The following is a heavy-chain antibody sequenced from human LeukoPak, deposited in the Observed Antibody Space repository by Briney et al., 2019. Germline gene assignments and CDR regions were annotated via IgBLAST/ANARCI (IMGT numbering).Heavy chain of an antibody. Sequence: SETLSLTCTVSGGSISSYYWSWIRQPPGKGLEWIGYIYYSGSTNYNPSLKSRVTISVDTSKNQFSLKLSSVTAADTAVYYCARDRISSSLYYFDYWGQGTLVTVSS. J-gene: IGHJ4*02. D-gene: IGHD6-13*01. CDR2: IYYSGST. CDR3: ARDRISSSLYYFDY. V-gene: IGHV4-59*12. CDR1: GGSISSYY.